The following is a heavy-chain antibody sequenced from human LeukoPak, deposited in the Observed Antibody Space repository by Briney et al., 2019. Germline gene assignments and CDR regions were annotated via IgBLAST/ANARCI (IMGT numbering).Heavy chain of an antibody. D-gene: IGHD5-18*01. Sequence: ASVKVSCKASGYTFTSYDINWVRQATGQGLEWMGWMNPNSGNTGYAQKFQGRVTMTRNTSISTAYMELSSLRSEDTAVYYCAVEGYRALPDAFDIWGQGTMVTVSS. CDR2: MNPNSGNT. J-gene: IGHJ3*02. CDR3: AVEGYRALPDAFDI. CDR1: GYTFTSYD. V-gene: IGHV1-8*01.